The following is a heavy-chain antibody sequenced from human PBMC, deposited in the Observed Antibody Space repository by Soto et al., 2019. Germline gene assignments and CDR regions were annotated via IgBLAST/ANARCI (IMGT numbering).Heavy chain of an antibody. CDR2: IIPIFGTA. J-gene: IGHJ5*02. Sequence: GASVKVSWKASGGTFSSYAISWVRQAPGQGLEWMGGIIPIFGTANYAQKFQGRVTITADESTSTAYMELSSLRSEDTAVYYCARVSSSWYRNYWFDPWGQGTLVTVSS. CDR1: GGTFSSYA. CDR3: ARVSSSWYRNYWFDP. V-gene: IGHV1-69*13. D-gene: IGHD6-13*01.